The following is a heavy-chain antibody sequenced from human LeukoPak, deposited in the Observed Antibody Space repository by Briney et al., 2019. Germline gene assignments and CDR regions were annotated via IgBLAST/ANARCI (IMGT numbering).Heavy chain of an antibody. CDR3: ARAEQWLVPFDY. V-gene: IGHV1-2*02. CDR1: GYTFTGYY. D-gene: IGHD6-19*01. Sequence: ASVKVSCKASGYTFTGYYMHWVRQAPGQGLEWMGWINPNSGGTNYAQKFQGRVTMTRDTAISTAYMELSRLRSDDTAVYYCARAEQWLVPFDYWGQGTLVTVSS. J-gene: IGHJ4*02. CDR2: INPNSGGT.